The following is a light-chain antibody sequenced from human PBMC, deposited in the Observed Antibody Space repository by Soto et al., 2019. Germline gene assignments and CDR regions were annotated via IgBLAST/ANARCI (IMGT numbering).Light chain of an antibody. V-gene: IGLV2-14*01. J-gene: IGLJ2*01. Sequence: QSALTQPASVSGSPGQSITVSCTGTSSDIGGHNYVSWYQQHPGKVPKLIIYEVSKRPSGVSHRFSGSKSGNTASLTISGLQAEDEADYYCSSYTGSSALVFGGGTKVTVL. CDR3: SSYTGSSALV. CDR1: SSDIGGHNY. CDR2: EVS.